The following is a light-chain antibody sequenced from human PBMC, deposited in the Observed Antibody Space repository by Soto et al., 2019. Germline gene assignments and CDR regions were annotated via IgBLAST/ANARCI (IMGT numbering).Light chain of an antibody. J-gene: IGKJ2*02. CDR1: QGISTW. V-gene: IGKV1-12*01. CDR3: QQASSLPRT. CDR2: GAS. Sequence: DIQMTQSPSSVSASVGDRVTITCRASQGISTWLAWYQQKPGKVPKLLIYGASSLQTGVPSRFSGSGSGTDFTLTISSLQAEDFATYYCQQASSLPRTFGQGTKLEIK.